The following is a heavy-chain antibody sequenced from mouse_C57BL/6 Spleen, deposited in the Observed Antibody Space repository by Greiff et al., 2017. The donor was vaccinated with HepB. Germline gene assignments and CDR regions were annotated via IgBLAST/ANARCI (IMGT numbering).Heavy chain of an antibody. V-gene: IGHV5-4*03. Sequence: DVKVEESGGGLVKPGGSLKLSCAASGFTFSSYAMSWVRQTPEKRLEWVATISDGGSYTYYPDNVKGRFTISRDNAKNNLYLQMSHLKSEDTAMYYCARGDGGFDYWGQGTTLTVSS. CDR1: GFTFSSYA. J-gene: IGHJ2*01. D-gene: IGHD1-1*01. CDR3: ARGDGGFDY. CDR2: ISDGGSYT.